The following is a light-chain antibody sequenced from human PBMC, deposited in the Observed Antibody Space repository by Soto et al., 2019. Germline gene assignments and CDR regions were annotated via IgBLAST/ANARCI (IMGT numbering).Light chain of an antibody. V-gene: IGKV1-5*01. Sequence: DILLIQSPATLSASVGDRITITCRASENIFKFLAWYQQRSGSAPNPLIYAASDLEKGVPSRFSGSGSGTEFPLTIDNLQPNDSATYFCQHYHSQSITFGGGTQVDVK. CDR2: AAS. CDR3: QHYHSQSIT. J-gene: IGKJ4*01. CDR1: ENIFKF.